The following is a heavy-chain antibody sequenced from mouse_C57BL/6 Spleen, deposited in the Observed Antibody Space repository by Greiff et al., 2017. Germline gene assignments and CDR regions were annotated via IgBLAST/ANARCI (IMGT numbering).Heavy chain of an antibody. CDR3: ARHGGITTVVATDYFDY. Sequence: VQLKESGGDLVKPGGSLKLSCAASGFTFSSYGMSWVRQTPDKRLEWVATISSGGSYTYYPDSVKGRFTISRDNAKNTLYLQMSSLKSEDTAMYYCARHGGITTVVATDYFDYWGQGTTLTVSS. CDR2: ISSGGSYT. J-gene: IGHJ2*01. V-gene: IGHV5-6*01. CDR1: GFTFSSYG. D-gene: IGHD1-1*01.